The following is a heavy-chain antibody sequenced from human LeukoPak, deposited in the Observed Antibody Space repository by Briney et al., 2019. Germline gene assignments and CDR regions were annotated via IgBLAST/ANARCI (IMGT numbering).Heavy chain of an antibody. V-gene: IGHV1-46*01. J-gene: IGHJ4*02. CDR2: INPSGGST. CDR3: ARTVSSGWYGGSFDY. Sequence: ASVKVSCKASGYTFTGYYMHWVRQAPGQGLEWMGIINPSGGSTSYAQKFQGRVTMTRDTSTSTVYMELSSLRSEDTAVYYCARTVSSGWYGGSFDYWGQGTLVTISS. CDR1: GYTFTGYY. D-gene: IGHD6-19*01.